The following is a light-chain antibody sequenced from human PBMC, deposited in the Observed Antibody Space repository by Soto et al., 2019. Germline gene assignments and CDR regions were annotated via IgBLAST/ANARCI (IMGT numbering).Light chain of an antibody. V-gene: IGLV1-47*01. Sequence: QSVLTQPPSASGTPGQGVTISCSGRSSNIGSNYVYWYQQLPGTAPKLLIYSNNQRPSGVPDRFSGSKSGTSASLAISGLRSEDEADYYCAAWDDSLSGRVFGGGTKLTVL. CDR3: AAWDDSLSGRV. CDR1: SSNIGSNY. CDR2: SNN. J-gene: IGLJ3*02.